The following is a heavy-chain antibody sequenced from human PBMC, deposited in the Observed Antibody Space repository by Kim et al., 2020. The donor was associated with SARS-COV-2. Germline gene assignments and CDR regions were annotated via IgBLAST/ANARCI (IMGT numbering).Heavy chain of an antibody. V-gene: IGHV3-73*01. D-gene: IGHD3-22*01. Sequence: GGSLRLSCAASGFTFSGSNIHWVRQASGKGLEWVGRIKSKADGYATAFAASVKGRFTISRDDSKNTAYLEMNSLKTEDTAVYYCTSSPYYYDSSSSITLEDWGQGTLVTVSS. CDR1: GFTFSGSN. CDR2: IKSKADGYAT. CDR3: TSSPYYYDSSSSITLED. J-gene: IGHJ4*02.